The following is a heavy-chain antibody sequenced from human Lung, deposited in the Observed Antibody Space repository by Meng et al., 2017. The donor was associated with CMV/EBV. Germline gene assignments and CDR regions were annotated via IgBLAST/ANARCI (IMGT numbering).Heavy chain of an antibody. D-gene: IGHD6-19*01. J-gene: IGHJ4*02. CDR3: ARGLAVAGTSHFDY. CDR2: INPNSGGT. V-gene: IGHV1-2*02. CDR1: GYTFTGYY. Sequence: ASXXVSXKASGYTFTGYYMHWVRQAPGQGLEWMGWINPNSGGTNYAQKFQGRVTMTRDTSISTAYMELSRLRSDDTAVYYCARGLAVAGTSHFDYWGQGTXV.